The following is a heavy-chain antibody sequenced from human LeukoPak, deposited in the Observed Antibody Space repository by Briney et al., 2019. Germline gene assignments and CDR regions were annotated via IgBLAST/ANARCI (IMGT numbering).Heavy chain of an antibody. J-gene: IGHJ4*02. CDR3: AGRPDTSMVPIFDY. CDR2: ISAYNGNT. D-gene: IGHD5-18*01. CDR1: GYTFTSYG. Sequence: GASVKVSCKASGYTFTSYGMSWVRQAPGQGLEWMGWISAYNGNTNYAQKLQGRVTMTRDTSMSTAYMELRRLRSDDTAVYFCAGRPDTSMVPIFDYWGQGTLVTISS. V-gene: IGHV1-18*01.